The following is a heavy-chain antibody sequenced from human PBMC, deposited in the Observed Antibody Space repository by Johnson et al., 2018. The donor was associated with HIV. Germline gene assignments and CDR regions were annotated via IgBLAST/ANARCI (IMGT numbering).Heavy chain of an antibody. CDR3: ARRDSGSLSFDI. CDR2: INWNGGRI. V-gene: IGHV3-20*04. D-gene: IGHD1-26*01. Sequence: VQLVESGGGVVQPGRSLRLSCIVSGFTFTSSAMHWVRQAPGRGLEWVSGINWNGGRIGYADSVKGRCTISRDNVRNSLYLQMNSLRAEDTAFYYCARRDSGSLSFDIWGQGTMVTVSS. CDR1: GFTFTSSA. J-gene: IGHJ3*02.